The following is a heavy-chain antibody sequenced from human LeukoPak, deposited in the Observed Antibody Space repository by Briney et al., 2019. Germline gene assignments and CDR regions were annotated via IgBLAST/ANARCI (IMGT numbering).Heavy chain of an antibody. CDR3: AKDTNPGAVAGGNALDY. J-gene: IGHJ4*02. Sequence: AGGSLRLSCAASGFTFSSYEMNWVRQAPGKGLEWVSAISGSGGSTYYADSVKGRFTISRDNSKNTLYLQMNSLRAEDTAVYYCAKDTNPGAVAGGNALDYWGQGTLVTVSS. CDR2: ISGSGGST. V-gene: IGHV3-23*01. CDR1: GFTFSSYE. D-gene: IGHD6-19*01.